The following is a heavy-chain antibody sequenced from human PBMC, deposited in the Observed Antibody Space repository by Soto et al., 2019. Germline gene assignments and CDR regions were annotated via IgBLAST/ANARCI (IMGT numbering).Heavy chain of an antibody. CDR2: IDPSNSYV. CDR1: GYSFTTHW. CDR3: ARCLSGPKEEYNAYYFYGLDV. V-gene: IGHV5-10-1*03. Sequence: EVQLVQSGAVVRKPGESLRISCQGSGYSFTTHWITWVRQTPGKGLEWMGRIDPSNSYVNYSPSFQGHVTISVDRSISTAYLQWSRLAASDNAIYYCARCLSGPKEEYNAYYFYGLDVWGQGTKVTVSS. J-gene: IGHJ6*02. D-gene: IGHD1-1*01.